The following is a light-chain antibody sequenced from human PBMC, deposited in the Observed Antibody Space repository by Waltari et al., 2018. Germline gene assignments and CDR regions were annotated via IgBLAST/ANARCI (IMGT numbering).Light chain of an antibody. CDR2: GED. Sequence: SSEMTQEPAVSVALGQTVRITCQGGGLRTFYANWYQQKPGPAPRLVIYGEDNRPAGVPDRFSGSRSGNTAFLTISGAQAEDEADYYCNTRDISGDHLVFGSGTKVTVL. J-gene: IGLJ1*01. CDR1: GLRTFY. V-gene: IGLV3-19*01. CDR3: NTRDISGDHLV.